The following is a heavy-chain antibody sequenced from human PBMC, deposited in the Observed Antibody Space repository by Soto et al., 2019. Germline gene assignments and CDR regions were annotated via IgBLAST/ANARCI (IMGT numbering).Heavy chain of an antibody. CDR3: ARDFKAYFGYNYLEY. D-gene: IGHD2-21*01. CDR2: ITGSGHST. CDR1: GFTFSSYA. J-gene: IGHJ4*02. V-gene: IGHV3-23*01. Sequence: GSLRLSCAVSGFTFSSYAMTWVRQAPGKGLEWVSTITGSGHSTYYTDAVKGRFIVSRDNIKNTVDLQMNSLRAEDAAIYYCARDFKAYFGYNYLEYWGRGTLVIVSS.